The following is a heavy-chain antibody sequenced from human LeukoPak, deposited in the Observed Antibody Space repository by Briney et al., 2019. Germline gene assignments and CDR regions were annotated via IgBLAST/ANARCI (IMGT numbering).Heavy chain of an antibody. Sequence: GGSLRLSCAASGFTFSSNSMNWVRQAPGKGLEWVSYISSSSSTIYYADSVKGRFTISRDNAKNSLYLQMNSLRAEDTAVYYCAKRPPEHNGLWFDPWGQGTLVTVSS. V-gene: IGHV3-48*01. J-gene: IGHJ5*02. CDR3: AKRPPEHNGLWFDP. D-gene: IGHD1-1*01. CDR1: GFTFSSNS. CDR2: ISSSSSTI.